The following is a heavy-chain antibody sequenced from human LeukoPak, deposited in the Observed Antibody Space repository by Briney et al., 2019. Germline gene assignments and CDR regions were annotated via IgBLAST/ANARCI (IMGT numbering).Heavy chain of an antibody. V-gene: IGHV3-23*01. CDR2: IVGSGGST. J-gene: IGHJ4*02. CDR3: AKGPRGEQPLRVPY. Sequence: GGSLRLSCAASGFTFSSQAMSWVRQAPGKGLEWVSVIVGSGGSTYYADSVKGRFIISRDNSKNTLYLQMNSLRAEDTAVYYCAKGPRGEQPLRVPYWGQGTLVTVSS. CDR1: GFTFSSQA. D-gene: IGHD3-10*01.